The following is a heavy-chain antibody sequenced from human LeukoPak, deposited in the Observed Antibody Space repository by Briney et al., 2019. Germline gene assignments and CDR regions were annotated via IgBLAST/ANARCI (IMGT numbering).Heavy chain of an antibody. D-gene: IGHD1-20*01. CDR2: MNPNSGNT. CDR3: AREESSITGTSGGFDP. Sequence: ASVKVSCKASGYTFTSYDINWVRQATGQGLEWMGWMNPNSGNTGYAQKFQGRVTMTRNTSISTAYMELSSLRSEDTAVYYCAREESSITGTSGGFDPWGQGTLVTVSS. V-gene: IGHV1-8*01. J-gene: IGHJ5*02. CDR1: GYTFTSYD.